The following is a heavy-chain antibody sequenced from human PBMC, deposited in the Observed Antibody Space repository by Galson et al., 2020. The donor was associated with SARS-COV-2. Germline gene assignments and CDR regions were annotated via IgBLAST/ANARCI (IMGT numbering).Heavy chain of an antibody. CDR3: AREGIGYCSITRCQGALVI. V-gene: IGHV4-59*01. CDR2: IYYSGRT. Sequence: SEPLSLTCNVSGGSISSYYWTWIRQPPGKGLEWIGYIYYSGRTNYNPSRKSRVTISVDTSKNQFSLKLSTVTAADTAVYYCAREGIGYCSITRCQGALVIWGQGTIVTVSS. D-gene: IGHD2-2*01. J-gene: IGHJ3*02. CDR1: GGSISSYY.